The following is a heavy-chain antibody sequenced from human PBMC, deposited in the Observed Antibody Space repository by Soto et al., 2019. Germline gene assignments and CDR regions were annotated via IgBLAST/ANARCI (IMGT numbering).Heavy chain of an antibody. Sequence: GASVKVSCKASGYTSTSYYMHWVRQAPGQGLEWMGIINPSGGSTSYAQKFQGRVTMTRDTSTSTVYMELSSLRSEDTAVYYCARGTMVRGGYYYYYGMDVWGQGTTVTVSS. CDR1: GYTSTSYY. CDR2: INPSGGST. D-gene: IGHD3-10*01. V-gene: IGHV1-46*01. CDR3: ARGTMVRGGYYYYYGMDV. J-gene: IGHJ6*02.